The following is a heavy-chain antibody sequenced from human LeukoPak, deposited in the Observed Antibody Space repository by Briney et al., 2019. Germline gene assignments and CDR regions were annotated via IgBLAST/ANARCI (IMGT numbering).Heavy chain of an antibody. D-gene: IGHD3-22*01. V-gene: IGHV4-39*01. CDR3: ARSYYYDYRQIDY. CDR1: GDSISTSSYY. CDR2: IYYSGST. Sequence: KPSETLSLTCTVSGDSISTSSYYWGWIRQPPGKGLEWLGGIYYSGSTYYNPSLKSRVTISVDTSKNQFSLNLYSVTAADTAVFYCARSYYYDYRQIDYWGQGTLVTVSS. J-gene: IGHJ4*02.